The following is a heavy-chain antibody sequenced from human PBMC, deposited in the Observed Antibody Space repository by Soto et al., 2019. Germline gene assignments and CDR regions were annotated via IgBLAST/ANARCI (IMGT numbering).Heavy chain of an antibody. CDR2: ISWDGGST. CDR1: GFTFDDYT. V-gene: IGHV3-43*01. D-gene: IGHD4-17*01. Sequence: GGSLRLSCAASGFTFDDYTMHWVRQAPGKGLEWVSLISWDGGSTYYADSVKGRFTISRDNSKNSLYLQMNSLRTEDTALYYCAKDFSQYGARGYFDLWGRGTLVTVSS. CDR3: AKDFSQYGARGYFDL. J-gene: IGHJ2*01.